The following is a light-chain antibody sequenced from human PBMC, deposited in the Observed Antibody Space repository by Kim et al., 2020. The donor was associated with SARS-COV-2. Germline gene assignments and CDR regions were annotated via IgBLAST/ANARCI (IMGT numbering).Light chain of an antibody. CDR1: QGVSSVH. J-gene: IGKJ2*01. Sequence: LAPGERPPLSCRASQGVSSVHLAWYQQKPGLAPRLFIFGASNRATGISDRFSGSGSGTDFTLTISRLVPEDFAVYYCEQYGTPPYTFGQGTKLEI. CDR2: GAS. V-gene: IGKV3-20*01. CDR3: EQYGTPPYT.